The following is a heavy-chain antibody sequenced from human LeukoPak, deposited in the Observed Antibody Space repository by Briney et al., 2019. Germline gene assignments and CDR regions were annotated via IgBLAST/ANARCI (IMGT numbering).Heavy chain of an antibody. CDR2: IYYSGST. Sequence: SXTLSLTCTVSGGSISSYYWSWIRQPPGKGLEWIGYIYYSGSTNYNPSLKGRVTISVDTSKNQFSLKLSSVTAADTAVYYCARLKAAAGTGLYYFDYWGQGTLVTVSS. J-gene: IGHJ4*02. CDR3: ARLKAAAGTGLYYFDY. CDR1: GGSISSYY. V-gene: IGHV4-59*01. D-gene: IGHD6-13*01.